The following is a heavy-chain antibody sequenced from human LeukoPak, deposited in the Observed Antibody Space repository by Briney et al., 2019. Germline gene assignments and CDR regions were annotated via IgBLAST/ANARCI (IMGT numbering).Heavy chain of an antibody. J-gene: IGHJ6*02. CDR2: IYYSGST. CDR3: ATTRRYYDILTGFYYYYGMDV. CDR1: GGSISSYY. D-gene: IGHD3-9*01. V-gene: IGHV4-59*01. Sequence: SETLSLTCTVSGGSISSYYWSWIRQPPGKGLEWIGYIYYSGSTNYNPSLKSRVTISVDTSKNQFSLKLSSATAADTAVYYCATTRRYYDILTGFYYYYGMDVWGQGTTVTVSS.